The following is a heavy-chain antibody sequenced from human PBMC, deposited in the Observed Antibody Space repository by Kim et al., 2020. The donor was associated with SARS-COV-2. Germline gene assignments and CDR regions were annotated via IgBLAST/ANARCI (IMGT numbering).Heavy chain of an antibody. V-gene: IGHV4-59*13. CDR1: GGSISSYY. CDR3: ARAYYDSSGYYGPDAFDI. D-gene: IGHD3-22*01. CDR2: IYYSGST. Sequence: SETLSLTCTVSGGSISSYYWSWIRQPPGKGLEWIGYIYYSGSTNYNPSLKSRVTISVDTSKNQFSLKLSSVTAADTAVYYCARAYYDSSGYYGPDAFDIWGQGTMVTVSS. J-gene: IGHJ3*02.